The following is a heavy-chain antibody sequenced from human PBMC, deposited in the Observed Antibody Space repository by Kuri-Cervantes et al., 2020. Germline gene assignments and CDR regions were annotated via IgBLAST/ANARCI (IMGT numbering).Heavy chain of an antibody. D-gene: IGHD6-19*01. CDR3: ARDRKSSGWYFVYYYGMDV. Sequence: GGSLRLSCAASGFTFSSYGMHWVRQAPGKGLEWVAVISYDGSNKYYADSVKGRFTISRDNSKNTLYLQMNSLRAEDTAVYYCARDRKSSGWYFVYYYGMDVWGQGTTVTVSS. V-gene: IGHV3-30*03. J-gene: IGHJ6*02. CDR1: GFTFSSYG. CDR2: ISYDGSNK.